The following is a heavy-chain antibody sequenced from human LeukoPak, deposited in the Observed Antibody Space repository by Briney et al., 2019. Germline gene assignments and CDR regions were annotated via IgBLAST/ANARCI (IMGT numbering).Heavy chain of an antibody. J-gene: IGHJ3*02. CDR1: GFIFKNYV. CDR3: ARENDAFDI. V-gene: IGHV3-30*04. CDR2: ISQDSSNR. Sequence: GGSLRLPCGASGFIFKNYVLHWVRQAPGRGLEWVTLISQDSSNRHYADSVKGRFSISRDNSKNTLYLQMNSLRDEDTAVYFCARENDAFDIWGQGTLVTVSS.